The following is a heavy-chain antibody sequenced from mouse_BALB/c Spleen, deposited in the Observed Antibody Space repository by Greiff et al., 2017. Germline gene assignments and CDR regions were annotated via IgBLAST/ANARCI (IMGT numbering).Heavy chain of an antibody. V-gene: IGHV3-2*02. J-gene: IGHJ3*01. CDR1: GYSITSDYA. D-gene: IGHD2-2*01. CDR3: ARGDGYEAWFAY. Sequence: EVKLEESGPGLVKPSQSLSLTCTVTGYSITSDYAWNWIRQFPGNKLEWMGYISYSGSTSYNPSLKSRISITRDTSKNQFFLQLNSVTTEDTATYYCARGDGYEAWFAYWGQGTLVTVSA. CDR2: ISYSGST.